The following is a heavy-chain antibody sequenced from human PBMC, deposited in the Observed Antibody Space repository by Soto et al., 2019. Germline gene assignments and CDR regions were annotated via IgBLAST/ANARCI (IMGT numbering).Heavy chain of an antibody. CDR1: GGSISNYY. V-gene: IGHV4-59*01. D-gene: IGHD3-9*01. CDR2: GYYSGST. Sequence: TSETLSLTCTVSGGSISNYYWTWVRQPPGTGLEWIGHGYYSGSTNYNPSLESRVTISIDASKNQFALKMKSVTAADTAVYYCVRDYLLTGFDPWGQGALVTVSS. J-gene: IGHJ5*02. CDR3: VRDYLLTGFDP.